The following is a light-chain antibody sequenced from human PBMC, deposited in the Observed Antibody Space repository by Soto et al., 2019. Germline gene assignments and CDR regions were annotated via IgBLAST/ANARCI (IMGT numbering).Light chain of an antibody. CDR1: RGVVSY. CDR3: PQRSNWIT. Sequence: EILLTQSPATLAWSPGERATLSCRASRGVVSYLAWYQQKAGQAPRLLIYDASNRATGIPARFSGSGSGTDFTLTISSLEPEDFAVYYCPQRSNWITFGQGTRLEIK. V-gene: IGKV3-11*01. CDR2: DAS. J-gene: IGKJ5*01.